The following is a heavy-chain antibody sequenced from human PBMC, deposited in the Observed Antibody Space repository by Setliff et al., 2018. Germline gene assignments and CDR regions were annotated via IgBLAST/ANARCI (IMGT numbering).Heavy chain of an antibody. CDR1: GYGFTSHY. CDR2: VNPSGGKT. V-gene: IGHV1-46*01. Sequence: ASVKVSCKTSGYGFTSHYFHWLRRAPGQGLEWMGIVNPSGGKTTLSQKFQGRVSMTADASTATVYMELHSLTSEDTAIYYCARAPWGDDYDSLYTWFDPWGQGSLVTVPQ. CDR3: ARAPWGDDYDSLYTWFDP. D-gene: IGHD3-22*01. J-gene: IGHJ5*02.